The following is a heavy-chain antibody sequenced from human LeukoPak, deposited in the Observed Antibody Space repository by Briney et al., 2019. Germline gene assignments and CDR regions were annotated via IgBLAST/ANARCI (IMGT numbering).Heavy chain of an antibody. D-gene: IGHD5-24*01. CDR3: SRGGEMATMGDYYFDY. J-gene: IGHJ4*02. CDR2: INPSGGST. Sequence: ASVKVSCKASGGTFSSYAISWVRQAPGQGLEWMGIINPSGGSTSYAQKFQGRVTMTRDTSTSTVYMELSSLRSEDTAVYYCSRGGEMATMGDYYFDYWGQGTLVTVSS. CDR1: GGTFSSYA. V-gene: IGHV1-46*01.